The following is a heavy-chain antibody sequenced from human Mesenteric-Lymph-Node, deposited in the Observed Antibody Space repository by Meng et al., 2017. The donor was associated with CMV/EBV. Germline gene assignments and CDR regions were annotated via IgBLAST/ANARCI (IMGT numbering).Heavy chain of an antibody. CDR1: GYTFTSYY. D-gene: IGHD4-23*01. J-gene: IGHJ4*02. Sequence: KASGYTFTSYYIHWVRQAPGQGLEWLAIINPSGGRTSYAQKLQGRVTMTRDTSTSTVYMELSSLRSEDTAVYYCARDRATVVSSPGYWGQGTLVTVSS. CDR3: ARDRATVVSSPGY. V-gene: IGHV1-46*04. CDR2: INPSGGRT.